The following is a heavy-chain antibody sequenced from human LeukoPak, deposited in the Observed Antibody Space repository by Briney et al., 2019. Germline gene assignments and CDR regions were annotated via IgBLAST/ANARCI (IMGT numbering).Heavy chain of an antibody. CDR2: ISYDGSNK. J-gene: IGHJ4*02. CDR1: GFTFSSYG. V-gene: IGHV3-30*18. CDR3: AKVSGPTVTLPDY. Sequence: PGRSLRLSCAASGFTFSSYGMHWVRQAPGKGLEWVAVISYDGSNKYYADSVKGRFTISRDNSKNTLYLQVNSLRAEDTAVYYCAKVSGPTVTLPDYWGQGTLVTVSS. D-gene: IGHD4-17*01.